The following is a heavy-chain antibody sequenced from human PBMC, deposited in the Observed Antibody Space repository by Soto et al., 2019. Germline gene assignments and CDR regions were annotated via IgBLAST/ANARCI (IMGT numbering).Heavy chain of an antibody. Sequence: TSETLSLTCAVSGDSISSNKWWSWVRQPPEKGLEWIGEMYHTGSTNYNPSLKSRVTISVDTSKNQFSLKLNSVTAADTAVYYCARHIWELDAFDIWGQGTMVTVSS. CDR3: ARHIWELDAFDI. CDR1: GDSISSNKW. J-gene: IGHJ3*02. CDR2: MYHTGST. D-gene: IGHD1-26*01. V-gene: IGHV4-4*02.